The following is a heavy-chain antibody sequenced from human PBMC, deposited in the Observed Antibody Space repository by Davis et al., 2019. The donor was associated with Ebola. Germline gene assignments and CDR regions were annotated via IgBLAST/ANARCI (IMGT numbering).Heavy chain of an antibody. CDR2: INPNSGGT. Sequence: ASVKVSCKASGYTFTGYYMHWVRQAPGQGLEWMGWINPNSGGTNYAQKFQGRVTMTRDTSTSTVYMELSSLRSEDTAVYYCARAAVIFGVVGDWFDPWGQGTLVTVSS. D-gene: IGHD3-3*01. J-gene: IGHJ5*02. CDR1: GYTFTGYY. V-gene: IGHV1-2*02. CDR3: ARAAVIFGVVGDWFDP.